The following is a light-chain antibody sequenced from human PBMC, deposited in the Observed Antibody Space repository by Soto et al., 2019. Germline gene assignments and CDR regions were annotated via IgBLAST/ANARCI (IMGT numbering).Light chain of an antibody. Sequence: QSVLTQPASVSGSPGQSITISCTGTSSDVGGYNYVSWFQHHPGKAPKLMIFEVSNRPSGVSNRFSGSKSGNTASLTISGLQAEDEADYYCSSYTSSSTLVFGGGTK. V-gene: IGLV2-14*01. CDR1: SSDVGGYNY. CDR3: SSYTSSSTLV. CDR2: EVS. J-gene: IGLJ3*02.